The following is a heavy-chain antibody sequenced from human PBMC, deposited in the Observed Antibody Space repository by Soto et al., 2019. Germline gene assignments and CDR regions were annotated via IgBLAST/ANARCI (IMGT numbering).Heavy chain of an antibody. D-gene: IGHD6-13*01. V-gene: IGHV4-59*01. J-gene: IGHJ6*03. Sequence: PSETLSLTCTVSGGSISPYYWSWIRQPPGKGLEWIGYVYYSGNTNYNPSIESRVTISVDTSRNQFSLKLTSATAADTAVYYCARKGAAASYAHYYMDVWGRGTTVTVSS. CDR1: GGSISPYY. CDR2: VYYSGNT. CDR3: ARKGAAASYAHYYMDV.